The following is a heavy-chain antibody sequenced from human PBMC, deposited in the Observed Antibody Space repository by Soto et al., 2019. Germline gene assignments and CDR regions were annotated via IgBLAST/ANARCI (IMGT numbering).Heavy chain of an antibody. V-gene: IGHV3-30*18. CDR3: AKDSETGYSKYFYYFDY. Sequence: QVQLVESGGGVVQPGRSLRLSCAASGFTFSSYAMHWVRQAPGKGLEWVAVISYDGSDKYYADSVKGRFTISGDNSKNTLYLQMNSLRAEDTAVYYCAKDSETGYSKYFYYFDYWGQGIQVTVSS. D-gene: IGHD4-4*01. CDR1: GFTFSSYA. CDR2: ISYDGSDK. J-gene: IGHJ4*02.